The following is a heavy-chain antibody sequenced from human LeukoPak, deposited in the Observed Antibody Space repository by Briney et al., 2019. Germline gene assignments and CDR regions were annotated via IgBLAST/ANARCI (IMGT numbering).Heavy chain of an antibody. Sequence: SETLSLTCTVSGGSISSSSYYWGWIRQPPGKGLEWIGSIYYSGSTYYNPSLKSRVTISVDTSKNQFSLKLSSVTAADTAVYYCARGWSGFSEIDYWGQGTLVTVSS. D-gene: IGHD3-3*01. J-gene: IGHJ4*02. V-gene: IGHV4-39*07. CDR1: GGSISSSSYY. CDR2: IYYSGST. CDR3: ARGWSGFSEIDY.